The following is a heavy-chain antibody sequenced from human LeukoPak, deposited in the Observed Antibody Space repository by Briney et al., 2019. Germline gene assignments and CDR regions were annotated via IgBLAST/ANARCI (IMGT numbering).Heavy chain of an antibody. J-gene: IGHJ4*02. CDR2: TYYMSRWIN. CDR3: TREAVWGTSDY. D-gene: IGHD3-16*01. Sequence: SETLSLTCAISGDSVSSSTAAWGWIRQSPSRGLEWLGRTYYMSRWINDHAISLKSRINISPDTSKNQFSLQLNSVTPEDTAVYYCTREAVWGTSDYWAQGTLVTVSS. V-gene: IGHV6-1*01. CDR1: GDSVSSSTAA.